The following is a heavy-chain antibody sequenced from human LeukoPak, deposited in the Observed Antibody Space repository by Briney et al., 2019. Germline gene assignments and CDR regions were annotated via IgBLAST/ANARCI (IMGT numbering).Heavy chain of an antibody. Sequence: SETLSLTCTVSGGSISSSSYYWGWIRQPPGKGLEWIGSIYYSGSTYYNPSLKSRVTISVDTSKNQLSLKLSSVTAADTAVYYCARPADYGDNTYWYFDLWGRGTLVTVSS. D-gene: IGHD4-17*01. CDR1: GGSISSSSYY. V-gene: IGHV4-39*01. CDR2: IYYSGST. CDR3: ARPADYGDNTYWYFDL. J-gene: IGHJ2*01.